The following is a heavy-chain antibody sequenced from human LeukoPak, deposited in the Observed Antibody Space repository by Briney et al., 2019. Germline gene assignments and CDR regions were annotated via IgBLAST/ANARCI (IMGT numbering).Heavy chain of an antibody. J-gene: IGHJ6*04. D-gene: IGHD3-10*01. CDR3: AKDIYGPGTYGGMDV. Sequence: GRSLRLSCAASGFTFSSYGMHWVRQAPGKGLEWVTLISYDGSNNYYAGSVKGRFTISRDNSKNTLDLQMNSLRAEDTAVYYCAKDIYGPGTYGGMDVWSKGTTVTVSS. CDR1: GFTFSSYG. V-gene: IGHV3-30*18. CDR2: ISYDGSNN.